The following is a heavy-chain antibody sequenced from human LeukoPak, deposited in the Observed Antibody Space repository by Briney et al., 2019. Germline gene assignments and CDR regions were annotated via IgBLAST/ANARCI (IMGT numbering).Heavy chain of an antibody. Sequence: GGSLRLSCAASGFTFSSYWMHWVRQAPGKGLVWVSRINSDGSSTSYADSVKGRFTISRDNAKNTLYLQMNSLRVEDTAVYYCARDSGSYYFDYWGQGTLVTVSS. CDR1: GFTFSSYW. V-gene: IGHV3-74*01. CDR2: INSDGSST. D-gene: IGHD1-26*01. CDR3: ARDSGSYYFDY. J-gene: IGHJ4*02.